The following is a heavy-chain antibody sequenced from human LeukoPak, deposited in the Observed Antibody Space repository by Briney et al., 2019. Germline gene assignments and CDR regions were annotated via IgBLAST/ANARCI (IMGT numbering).Heavy chain of an antibody. J-gene: IGHJ6*02. CDR3: ARDYSGKYYYGMDV. D-gene: IGHD3-10*01. V-gene: IGHV3-21*01. Sequence: GGSLRLSCAASGFTFGSYSMNWVRQAPGKGLEWVSSISSSRSYIYYADSVKGRFTISRDNAKNSLYLQMNSLRAEDTAVYYCARDYSGKYYYGMDVWGQGTTVTVSS. CDR1: GFTFGSYS. CDR2: ISSSRSYI.